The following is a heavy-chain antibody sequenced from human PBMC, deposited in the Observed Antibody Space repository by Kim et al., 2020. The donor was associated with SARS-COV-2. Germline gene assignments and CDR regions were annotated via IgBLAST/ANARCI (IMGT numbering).Heavy chain of an antibody. D-gene: IGHD3-16*01. V-gene: IGHV4-59*08. Sequence: SETLSLTCTVSGDSISSSYWSWIRQPPGKGLEWIGYIYYSGSTNFNPSLKSRVTISVDTSKNQFSLKLSSVTAADTAVYYCARHVLFGTFDYWGQGTLVTVSS. CDR2: IYYSGST. CDR3: ARHVLFGTFDY. J-gene: IGHJ4*02. CDR1: GDSISSSY.